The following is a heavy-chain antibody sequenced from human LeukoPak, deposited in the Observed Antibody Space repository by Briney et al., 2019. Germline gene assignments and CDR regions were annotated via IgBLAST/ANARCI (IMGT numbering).Heavy chain of an antibody. J-gene: IGHJ5*02. CDR1: GGSISSSDNF. V-gene: IGHV4-39*07. CDR2: ISYSGST. D-gene: IGHD3-16*01. CDR3: ARAPIPYDRSRTDYRFDP. Sequence: SETLSLTCTVSGGSISSSDNFWGWIRQPPGKGLEWIATISYSGSTQYNPSLKSRVTISLDTSKNQFSLKLTSVTAADTAVYYCARAPIPYDRSRTDYRFDPWGQGTLVTVAS.